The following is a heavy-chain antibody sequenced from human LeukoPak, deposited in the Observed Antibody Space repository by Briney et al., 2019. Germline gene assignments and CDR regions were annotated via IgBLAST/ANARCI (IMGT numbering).Heavy chain of an antibody. D-gene: IGHD3-10*01. CDR1: GHNLSVYH. Sequence: ASVKVSCKTTGHNLSVYHVHWVRQAPGQGLEWMGWFNGNGGGTKYAQKFQGRVTMTRDTSISTAYMELSRLRSDDTAVYYCARDFPPKLRSYWGQGTLVTVSS. CDR2: FNGNGGGT. J-gene: IGHJ4*02. CDR3: ARDFPPKLRSY. V-gene: IGHV1-2*02.